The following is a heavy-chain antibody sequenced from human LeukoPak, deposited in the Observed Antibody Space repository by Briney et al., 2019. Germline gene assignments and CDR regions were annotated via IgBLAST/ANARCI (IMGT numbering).Heavy chain of an antibody. CDR1: GFTFSRYA. J-gene: IGHJ4*02. V-gene: IGHV3-23*01. Sequence: GGSLRLSCAASGFTFSRYAMSWVRQAPGKGLEWVSAISGSGGNTYYADSVKGRFAISRDNSMNTLYLQMNSLRAEDTAVYFCARDWTGYFDYWGRGTLVTVSS. CDR3: ARDWTGYFDY. D-gene: IGHD3/OR15-3a*01. CDR2: ISGSGGNT.